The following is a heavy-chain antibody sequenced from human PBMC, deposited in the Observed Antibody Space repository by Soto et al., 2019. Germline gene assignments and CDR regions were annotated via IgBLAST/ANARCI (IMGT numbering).Heavy chain of an antibody. J-gene: IGHJ1*01. Sequence: EVQLVESGGGLVKPGGSLRLSCAASGFTFSNAWMSWVRQAPGKGLEWVGRIKSKTDGGTTDYAAPVKGRFTISRDDSKNTLYLQMNSLKTEDTAVYYCTTEIPHYYDSSGYYNGEYFQHWGQGTLVTVSS. CDR3: TTEIPHYYDSSGYYNGEYFQH. CDR2: IKSKTDGGTT. V-gene: IGHV3-15*01. CDR1: GFTFSNAW. D-gene: IGHD3-22*01.